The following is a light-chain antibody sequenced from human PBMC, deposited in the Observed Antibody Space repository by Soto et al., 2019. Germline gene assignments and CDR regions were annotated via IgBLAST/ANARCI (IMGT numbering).Light chain of an antibody. V-gene: IGKV3-15*01. Sequence: EIVLTQSPATLSVSPGERATLSCRASQSVASYVAWYHQKPGQAPRLLIYGASTRATGVPARFSGSGSGTEFTLTISSLQSEDFAVYYCQQYNDWPLLTFGGGTKVEIK. CDR3: QQYNDWPLLT. J-gene: IGKJ4*01. CDR2: GAS. CDR1: QSVASY.